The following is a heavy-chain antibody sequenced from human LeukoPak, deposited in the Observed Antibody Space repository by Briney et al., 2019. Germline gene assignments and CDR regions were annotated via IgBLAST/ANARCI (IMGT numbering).Heavy chain of an antibody. CDR3: ARDTGSYFDY. D-gene: IGHD3-10*01. Sequence: GGSLRLSCAASGFTFSGYWMSWVRQAPGKGLEWVANIKQDGSEKSYVDSVKGRFTISRDNAKNSLYLQMNSLRAEDTAVYYCARDTGSYFDYWGQGTLVTVSS. CDR1: GFTFSGYW. CDR2: IKQDGSEK. V-gene: IGHV3-7*03. J-gene: IGHJ4*02.